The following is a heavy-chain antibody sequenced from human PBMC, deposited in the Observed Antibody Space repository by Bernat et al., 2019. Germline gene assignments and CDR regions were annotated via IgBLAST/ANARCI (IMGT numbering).Heavy chain of an antibody. D-gene: IGHD6-19*01. CDR2: INSDGSST. CDR1: GFTFSSYW. CDR3: ARVSMGIAVETYNWFDP. Sequence: EVQLVESGGGLVQPGGSLRLSCAASGFTFSSYWMHWVRQAPGKGLVWVSRINSDGSSTSYADSVKGRFTISRDNAKNTLYLQMNSLRAEDTAVYYCARVSMGIAVETYNWFDPWGQGTLVTVSS. V-gene: IGHV3-74*01. J-gene: IGHJ5*02.